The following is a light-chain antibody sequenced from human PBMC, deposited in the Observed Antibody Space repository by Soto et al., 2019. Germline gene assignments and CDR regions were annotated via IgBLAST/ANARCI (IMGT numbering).Light chain of an antibody. CDR1: QNIGSN. J-gene: IGKJ2*01. V-gene: IGKV3-15*01. CDR3: QQYNNWPPYT. Sequence: EVFITQSPSNLSTSPGERVILSCRASQNIGSNLAWYQQRPGQAPRLLMYGASTRATETPARFSGSGSATDFTLTISSLQSEDFAVYYCQQYNNWPPYTFGQGTKVDIK. CDR2: GAS.